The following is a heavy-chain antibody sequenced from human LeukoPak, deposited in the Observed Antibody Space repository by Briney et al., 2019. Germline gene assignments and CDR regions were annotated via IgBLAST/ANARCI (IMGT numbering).Heavy chain of an antibody. CDR3: AKDSKGYGDYIGREYFQR. CDR1: GFTFSSYA. J-gene: IGHJ1*01. Sequence: SGGSLRLSCAASGFTFSSYAMSWVRQAPGKGLEWVSAISGSGGSTYYADSVKGRFTISRDNSKNTLYLQMNSLRAEDTAVYYCAKDSKGYGDYIGREYFQRWGQGTLVTVSS. D-gene: IGHD4-17*01. CDR2: ISGSGGST. V-gene: IGHV3-23*01.